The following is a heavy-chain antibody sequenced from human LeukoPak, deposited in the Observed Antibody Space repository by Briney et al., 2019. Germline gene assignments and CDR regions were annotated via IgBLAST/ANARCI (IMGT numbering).Heavy chain of an antibody. Sequence: PSETLSLTCAVYGGSFSDYSWSWIRQPPGKGLEWIGEINNSGSTNYNASLKSRVTISVDTSKYQFSLKLRSVTAADTAVYYCARGWGQQQRYYYGMDVWGQGTTVTVSS. J-gene: IGHJ6*02. CDR2: INNSGST. D-gene: IGHD6-13*01. V-gene: IGHV4-34*01. CDR1: GGSFSDYS. CDR3: ARGWGQQQRYYYGMDV.